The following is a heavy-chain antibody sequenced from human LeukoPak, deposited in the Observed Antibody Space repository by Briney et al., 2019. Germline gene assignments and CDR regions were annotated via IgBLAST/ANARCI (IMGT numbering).Heavy chain of an antibody. Sequence: SETLSLTCTVSGGSISSYYRSWIRQPPGKGLEWIGYIYYSGSTNYNPSLKSRVTISVDTSKNQFSLKLSSVTAADTAVYYCARHREPLYGGYAYFDYWGQGTLVTVSS. CDR2: IYYSGST. CDR3: ARHREPLYGGYAYFDY. V-gene: IGHV4-59*08. CDR1: GGSISSYY. D-gene: IGHD5-12*01. J-gene: IGHJ4*02.